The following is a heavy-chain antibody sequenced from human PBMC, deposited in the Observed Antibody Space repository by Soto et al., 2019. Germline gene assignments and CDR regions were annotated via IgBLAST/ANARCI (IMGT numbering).Heavy chain of an antibody. D-gene: IGHD3-10*01. V-gene: IGHV1-18*04. CDR3: ATSSGSGFEP. CDR2: IKPDNGNT. Sequence: QLQLVQSGGEVKKPGASVRVSCEAYGYPFSKYGISWIRRAPWQGLEWMGWIKPDNGNTDYAQKFQGRVTMTTDTSSKTAYMALRSLRSDVTAEYYSATSSGSGFEPWGQGTLVSVSS. CDR1: GYPFSKYG. J-gene: IGHJ5*02.